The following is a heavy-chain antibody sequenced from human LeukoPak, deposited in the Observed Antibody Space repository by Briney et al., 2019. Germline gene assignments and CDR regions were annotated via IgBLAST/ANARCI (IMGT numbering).Heavy chain of an antibody. CDR2: ISGSGGST. V-gene: IGHV3-23*01. J-gene: IGHJ4*02. CDR3: AKHPYYYDSSGYCRYFDY. CDR1: GFTFSSYA. D-gene: IGHD3-22*01. Sequence: GGSLRLSCAASGFTFSSYAMSWVRQAPGKGLEWVSAISGSGGSTYYADSVKGRFTISRDNSKNTLYLQMNSLRAEDTAVYYCAKHPYYYDSSGYCRYFDYWGQGTLVTVSS.